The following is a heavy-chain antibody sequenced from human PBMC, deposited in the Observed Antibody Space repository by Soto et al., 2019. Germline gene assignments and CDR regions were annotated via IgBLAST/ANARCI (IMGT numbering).Heavy chain of an antibody. J-gene: IGHJ1*01. V-gene: IGHV3-23*01. Sequence: GGSLRLSCAASGLMFSSYSMSWVRQAPGKGLEWVSVISDSGGTIHYADSVKGRFTISRDNSKNTLSLQLNSLGAEDTAVYFCVKDDGGYPSTAPHWGQGTLVTVSS. D-gene: IGHD3-22*01. CDR3: VKDDGGYPSTAPH. CDR1: GLMFSSYS. CDR2: ISDSGGTI.